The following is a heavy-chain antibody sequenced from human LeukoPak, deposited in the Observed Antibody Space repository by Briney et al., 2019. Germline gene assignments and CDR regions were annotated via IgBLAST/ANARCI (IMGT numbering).Heavy chain of an antibody. D-gene: IGHD3-10*01. CDR2: IKTRTDGGTT. J-gene: IGHJ5*01. V-gene: IGHV3-15*01. CDR3: TTETAYYYGSGSYFNWFDP. Sequence: GGSLRLSCAASGFTFSNAWMTWARQAPGKGLEWVGRIKTRTDGGTTDYAAPVKGRFTISRDDSKNTLYLQMNSLKTEDTAMYYCTTETAYYYGSGSYFNWFDPWCLGTLVTVSS. CDR1: GFTFSNAW.